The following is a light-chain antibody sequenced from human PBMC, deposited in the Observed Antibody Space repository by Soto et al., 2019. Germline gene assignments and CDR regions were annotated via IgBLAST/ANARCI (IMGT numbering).Light chain of an antibody. Sequence: QSALTQPASVSGSPGQSITISCTGTSSDVGGYNYVSWYQQHPGKAPKLMIYDVSNRPSGVSNRFSGSKSGNTASLTFSGLQAEDEADYYCSSYTSSSTLDVVFGGGTQLTVL. J-gene: IGLJ2*01. CDR1: SSDVGGYNY. CDR3: SSYTSSSTLDVV. CDR2: DVS. V-gene: IGLV2-14*01.